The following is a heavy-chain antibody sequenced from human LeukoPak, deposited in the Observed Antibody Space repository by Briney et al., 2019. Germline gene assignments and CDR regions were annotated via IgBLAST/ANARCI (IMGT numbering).Heavy chain of an antibody. J-gene: IGHJ5*02. CDR2: INHSGST. CDR3: ARGDSGDWFDP. V-gene: IGHV4-34*01. D-gene: IGHD2-15*01. Sequence: SETLSLTCAVYGGSFSGYYWSWIRQPPGKGLEWIGEINHSGSTNYNPSLKSRVTISVDTSKNQFSLKLSSVTAADTAVYYCARGDSGDWFDPWGQGTLVTVSS. CDR1: GGSFSGYY.